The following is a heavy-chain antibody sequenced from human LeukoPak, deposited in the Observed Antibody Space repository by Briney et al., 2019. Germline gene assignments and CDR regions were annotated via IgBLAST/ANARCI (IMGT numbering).Heavy chain of an antibody. CDR3: ARGVSTKQQQLVPGSYD. V-gene: IGHV4-34*01. CDR1: GVTISSVGY. J-gene: IGHJ4*02. Sequence: PSETLSLTCSISGVTISSVGYWSWIRQPPGKGLEWIGEINHSGSTNYNPSLKSRVTISVDTSKNQFSLKLSSVTAADTAVYYCARGVSTKQQQLVPGSYDWGQGTLVTVSS. D-gene: IGHD6-13*01. CDR2: INHSGST.